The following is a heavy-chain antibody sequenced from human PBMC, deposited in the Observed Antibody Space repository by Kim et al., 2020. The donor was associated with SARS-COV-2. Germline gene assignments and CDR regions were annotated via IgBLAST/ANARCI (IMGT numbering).Heavy chain of an antibody. CDR3: ARDDSSGYKGAWFDP. J-gene: IGHJ5*02. CDR2: INHSGST. D-gene: IGHD3-22*01. CDR1: GGSSSGYY. V-gene: IGHV4-34*01. Sequence: SETLSLTCAVYGGSSSGYYWSWIRQPPGKGLEWIGEINHSGSTNYNPSLKSRVTISVDTSKNQLSLKLSSVTAADTAVYYCARDDSSGYKGAWFDPWGQG.